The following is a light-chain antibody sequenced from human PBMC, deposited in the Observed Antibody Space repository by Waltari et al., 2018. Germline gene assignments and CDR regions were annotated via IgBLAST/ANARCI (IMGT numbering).Light chain of an antibody. J-gene: IGLJ2*01. CDR1: SSDVGAYNY. CDR2: DVS. Sequence: QSALTQPASVSGSPGQSITISCTGTSSDVGAYNYISWYQQHPGKAPKLMIYDVSNRPAGVSYRFSGSKSGNSASLTISGLQAEDEADYYCSSYTNSNTLVFGGGTNLTVL. V-gene: IGLV2-14*03. CDR3: SSYTNSNTLV.